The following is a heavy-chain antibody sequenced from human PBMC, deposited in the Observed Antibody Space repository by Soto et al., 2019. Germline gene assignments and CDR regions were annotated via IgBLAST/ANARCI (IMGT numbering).Heavy chain of an antibody. J-gene: IGHJ3*02. CDR1: GVTFSSYV. Sequence: LSLSCAAYGVTFSSYVMHWFRQAPGKGLEWVAVIWYDGSNKYYEDSVKGRFTISRENSKNTLYLQMNSLRAEDTAVYYCAGVSDDXDIWGQGKRVTVS. CDR2: IWYDGSNK. V-gene: IGHV3-33*01. CDR3: AGVSDDXDI.